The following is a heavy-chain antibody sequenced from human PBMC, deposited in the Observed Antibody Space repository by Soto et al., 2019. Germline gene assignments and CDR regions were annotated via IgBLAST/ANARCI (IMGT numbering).Heavy chain of an antibody. D-gene: IGHD4-17*01. CDR1: GYTFNTYG. V-gene: IGHV1-18*01. J-gene: IGHJ4*02. Sequence: QVQLVQSGAEVKKPGASVKVSCKASGYTFNTYGVSWVRQAPGQGLEWMGWISAYNGHTSFPQKFQDRVTLTTDTSTSTAYMELRSLRSDDTAVYYCVREDGAVTSGLDFWGQGTLVSVSS. CDR2: ISAYNGHT. CDR3: VREDGAVTSGLDF.